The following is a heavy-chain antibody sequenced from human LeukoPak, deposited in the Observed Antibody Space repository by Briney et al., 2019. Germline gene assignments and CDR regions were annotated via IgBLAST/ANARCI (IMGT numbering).Heavy chain of an antibody. CDR2: IYYSGST. CDR1: GGSISSHY. CDR3: ARNGYYDILTGYLNWFDP. J-gene: IGHJ5*02. Sequence: SETLSLTCTVSGGSISSHYWSWIRQPPGKGLEWIGYIYYSGSTYYNPSLKSRVTISVDTSKNQFSLKLSSVTAADTAVYYCARNGYYDILTGYLNWFDPWGQGTLVTVSS. V-gene: IGHV4-59*11. D-gene: IGHD3-9*01.